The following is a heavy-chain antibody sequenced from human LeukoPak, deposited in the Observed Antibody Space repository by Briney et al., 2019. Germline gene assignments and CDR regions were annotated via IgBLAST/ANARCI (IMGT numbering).Heavy chain of an antibody. CDR1: GDSISSFSYY. CDR2: ISYSGST. CDR3: ARDKAHNYFDY. V-gene: IGHV4-31*03. Sequence: PSETLSLTCTVSGDSISSFSYYWDWIRQPPGKGLEWIGYISYSGSTYYTPSLESRVTISVDTSKNQFSLRLSSLTAADTAVYYCARDKAHNYFDYWGQGTVVTVSS. J-gene: IGHJ4*02.